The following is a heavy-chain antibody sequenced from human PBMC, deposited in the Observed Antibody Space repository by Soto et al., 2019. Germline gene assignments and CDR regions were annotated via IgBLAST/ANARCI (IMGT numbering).Heavy chain of an antibody. CDR3: AKVGFPYSYGYPNWFDP. CDR1: GFTFSTYA. J-gene: IGHJ5*02. Sequence: GGSLRLSCAASGFTFSTYAMTWVRQAPGKGLVWVSAISASGGSTYYADSVKGRFTISRDNSKNTLYLQMNSLRVEDTAVYYCAKVGFPYSYGYPNWFDPWGQGTLVTVSS. CDR2: ISASGGST. D-gene: IGHD5-18*01. V-gene: IGHV3-23*01.